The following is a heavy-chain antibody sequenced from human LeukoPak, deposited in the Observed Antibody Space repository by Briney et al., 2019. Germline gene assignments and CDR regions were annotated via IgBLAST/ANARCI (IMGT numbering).Heavy chain of an antibody. D-gene: IGHD6-19*01. CDR2: IWYDGSNK. V-gene: IGHV3-33*08. CDR3: ARDGYSSGWYWLDYYYGMDV. J-gene: IGHJ6*02. CDR1: GFTFSSSA. Sequence: GGSLRLSCAASGFTFSSSAMHWVRQAPGKGLEWVAVIWYDGSNKYYADSVKGRFTISRDNSKNTLYLQMNSLRAEDTAVYYCARDGYSSGWYWLDYYYGMDVWGQGTTVTVSS.